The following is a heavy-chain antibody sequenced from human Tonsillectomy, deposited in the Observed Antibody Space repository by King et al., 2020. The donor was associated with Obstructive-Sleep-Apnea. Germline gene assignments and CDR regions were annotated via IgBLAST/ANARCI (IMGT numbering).Heavy chain of an antibody. V-gene: IGHV3-48*04. CDR2: ISGSISAT. CDR3: ARSGYTGYDFDY. D-gene: IGHD3-16*01. CDR1: GFTFSSYS. Sequence: VQLVESGGGLVQPGGSLRLSCAASGFTFSSYSVNWVRQAPGEGLEWVAYISGSISATYYADSVKGRFTISRENAKNSLDLHMSSLRAEDTAVYYCARSGYTGYDFDYWGQGTLVTVSS. J-gene: IGHJ4*02.